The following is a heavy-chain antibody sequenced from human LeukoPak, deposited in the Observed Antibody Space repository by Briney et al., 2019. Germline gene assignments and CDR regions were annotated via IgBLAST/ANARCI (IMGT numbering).Heavy chain of an antibody. Sequence: GGSLRLSCAASGFTFSSYWMSWVRQAPGKGLEWVANIKQDGSEKYYVDSVKGRFTISRDNAKNSLYLQMNSLRAEDTAVYYCARDVETYYDFWSGYCRYFDYWGQGTLVTVSS. CDR3: ARDVETYYDFWSGYCRYFDY. CDR1: GFTFSSYW. CDR2: IKQDGSEK. D-gene: IGHD3-3*01. J-gene: IGHJ4*02. V-gene: IGHV3-7*01.